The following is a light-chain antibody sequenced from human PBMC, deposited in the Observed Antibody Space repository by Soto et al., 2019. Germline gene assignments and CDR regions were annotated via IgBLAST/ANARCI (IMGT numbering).Light chain of an antibody. Sequence: EIVLTQSPGTLSLSPGERATLSCRASQSVSSTYLAWYQQKPGQAPRLLIYGASNRATGIPERFSGSGSGTDFTLTISRLEPEDFAVYYCQQYGGSRWTCGQGTRVDI. CDR1: QSVSSTY. J-gene: IGKJ1*01. V-gene: IGKV3-20*01. CDR3: QQYGGSRWT. CDR2: GAS.